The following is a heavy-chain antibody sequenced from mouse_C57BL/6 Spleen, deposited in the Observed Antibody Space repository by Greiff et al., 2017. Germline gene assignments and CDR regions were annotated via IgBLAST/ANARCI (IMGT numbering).Heavy chain of an antibody. D-gene: IGHD1-1*01. Sequence: EVMLVESGEGLVKPGGSLKLSCAASGFTFSSYAMSWVRQTPEKRLEWVAYISSGGDYLYYADTVKGRFTISRDNARNTLYLQMSSLKSEDTAMYYCTRDATVVGFDYWGKGTTLTVSS. CDR3: TRDATVVGFDY. CDR1: GFTFSSYA. CDR2: ISSGGDYL. J-gene: IGHJ2*01. V-gene: IGHV5-9-1*02.